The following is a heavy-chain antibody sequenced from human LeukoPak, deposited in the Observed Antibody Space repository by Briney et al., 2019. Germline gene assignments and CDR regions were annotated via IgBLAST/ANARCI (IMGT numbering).Heavy chain of an antibody. CDR2: ISGGGGNT. Sequence: GGSLRLSCAVSVFTFSSYAMSWVRQSPGKGLEWFSAISGGGGNTYYADSVKGHFTVSRDNSKNTLYLQMNSLRAEDTAVYYCAKAGYYYGSGRNYYYGMDVWGKGTTVTVSS. CDR3: AKAGYYYGSGRNYYYGMDV. D-gene: IGHD3-10*01. J-gene: IGHJ6*04. CDR1: VFTFSSYA. V-gene: IGHV3-23*01.